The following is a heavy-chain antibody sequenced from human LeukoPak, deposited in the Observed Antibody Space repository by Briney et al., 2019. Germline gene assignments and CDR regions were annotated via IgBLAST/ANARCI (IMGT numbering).Heavy chain of an antibody. CDR2: IIPIFGTA. J-gene: IGHJ6*03. V-gene: IGHV1-69*05. CDR1: GGTFSSYA. CDR3: ARSATDTSIAARKGLYYYYYYMDV. D-gene: IGHD6-6*01. Sequence: EASVKVSCKASGGTFSSYAISWVRQAPGQGLEWMGGIIPIFGTANYAQKFQGRVTITTDESTSTAYMELSSLRSEDTAEYYCARSATDTSIAARKGLYYYYYYMDVWGKGTTVTVSS.